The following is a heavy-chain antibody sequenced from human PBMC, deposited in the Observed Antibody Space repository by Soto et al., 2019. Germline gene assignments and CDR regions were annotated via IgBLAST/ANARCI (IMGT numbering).Heavy chain of an antibody. CDR1: GGSISSDY. J-gene: IGHJ4*02. V-gene: IGHV4-59*08. Sequence: QVQLQESGPGLVKPSETLSLTCTVAGGSISSDYWSWIRQPPGKGLEWIGYIYYSGSINYNPSLESRAAISVDTSKTQFALKLTSVTAADTAVYYCARHCDWGSLAYWGQGTLVTVSS. CDR2: IYYSGSI. D-gene: IGHD2-21*01. CDR3: ARHCDWGSLAY.